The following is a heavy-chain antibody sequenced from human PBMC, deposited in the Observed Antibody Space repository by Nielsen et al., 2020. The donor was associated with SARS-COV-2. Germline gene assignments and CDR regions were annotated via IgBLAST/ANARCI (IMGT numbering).Heavy chain of an antibody. J-gene: IGHJ3*02. Sequence: GESLKISCAASGFTFSSYGMHWVRQAPGKGLEWVAVISYDGSNKYYADSVKGRFTISRDNSKNTRYLQMNSRRAEDTAVYYCAKTYSGRYRDAFDIWGQGTMFTVSS. CDR3: AKTYSGRYRDAFDI. CDR2: ISYDGSNK. V-gene: IGHV3-30*18. D-gene: IGHD1-26*01. CDR1: GFTFSSYG.